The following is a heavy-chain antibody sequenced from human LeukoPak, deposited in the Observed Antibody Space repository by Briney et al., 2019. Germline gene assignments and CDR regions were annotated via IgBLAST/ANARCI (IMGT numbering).Heavy chain of an antibody. Sequence: PGGSLRLSCAASGFIFSRYWMTWVRQAPGKGLEWVANIKQDGSEEYYVHSVRGRFTISRDDAKNSLYLQMNSLRTEDTAIYYCARDYGDSYWGQGTLVTVSS. J-gene: IGHJ4*02. D-gene: IGHD4-17*01. V-gene: IGHV3-7*04. CDR2: IKQDGSEE. CDR3: ARDYGDSY. CDR1: GFIFSRYW.